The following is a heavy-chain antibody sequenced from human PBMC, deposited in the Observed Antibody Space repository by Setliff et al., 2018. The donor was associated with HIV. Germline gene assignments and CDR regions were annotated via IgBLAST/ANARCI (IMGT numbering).Heavy chain of an antibody. Sequence: PGGSLRLSCAASGFTFGSSWMSWVRQAPGKGLEWVANMNEDGSEKYDMDSVKGRFTISRDNAKNSLYLQMNSLRAEDTAVYYCARDAPLYSNYVGYFDYWGQGTLVTVSS. J-gene: IGHJ4*02. V-gene: IGHV3-7*03. CDR2: MNEDGSEK. D-gene: IGHD4-4*01. CDR1: GFTFGSSW. CDR3: ARDAPLYSNYVGYFDY.